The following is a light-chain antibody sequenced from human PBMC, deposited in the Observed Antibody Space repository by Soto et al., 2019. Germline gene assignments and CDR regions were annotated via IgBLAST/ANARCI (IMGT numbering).Light chain of an antibody. J-gene: IGKJ4*01. CDR3: LQQNSYPFT. V-gene: IGKV1-17*03. Sequence: DIQMTQSPSAMSASVGDRVTITCRASQGISSYLTWIQQKPGKVPKRLIYAASSLQSGVASRFSGSESGTEFALTISSLQPEDLATYCCLQQNSYPFTFGGGNKGQIK. CDR1: QGISSY. CDR2: AAS.